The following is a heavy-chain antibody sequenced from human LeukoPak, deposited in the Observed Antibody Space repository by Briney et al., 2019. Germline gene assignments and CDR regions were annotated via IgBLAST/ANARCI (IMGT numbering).Heavy chain of an antibody. J-gene: IGHJ5*02. Sequence: TGGSLRLSCAASGFTFSSYSMNWIRQPPGKGLEWIGEINHSGSTNYNPSLKSRVTISVDTSKNQFSLKLSSVTAADTAVYYCARLGGIVRNWFDPWGQGTLVTVSS. CDR3: ARLGGIVRNWFDP. CDR1: GFTFSSYS. D-gene: IGHD1-26*01. CDR2: INHSGST. V-gene: IGHV4-34*01.